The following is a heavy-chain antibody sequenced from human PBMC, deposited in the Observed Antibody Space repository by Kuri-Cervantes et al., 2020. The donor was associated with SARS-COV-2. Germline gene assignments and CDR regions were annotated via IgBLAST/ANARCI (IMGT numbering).Heavy chain of an antibody. CDR2: ISGSGGST. Sequence: GESLKISCAASVFTFSSYAMSWVPQAPGKGLEWVSAISGSGGSTYYADSVKGRFTISRNNSKNTLYLQMNSLRAEDTAVYYCAKDMRGTRTYFDYWGQGTLVTVSS. D-gene: IGHD1-7*01. J-gene: IGHJ4*02. CDR3: AKDMRGTRTYFDY. V-gene: IGHV3-23*01. CDR1: VFTFSSYA.